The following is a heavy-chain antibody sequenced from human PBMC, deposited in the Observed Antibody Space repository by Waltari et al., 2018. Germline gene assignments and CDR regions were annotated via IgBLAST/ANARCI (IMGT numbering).Heavy chain of an antibody. CDR1: GFTFSSYS. CDR3: AKGTDSSSPYFDY. J-gene: IGHJ4*02. V-gene: IGHV3-21*04. D-gene: IGHD6-6*01. CDR2: ISSSSSYI. Sequence: EVQLVESGGGLVKPGGSLRLSCAASGFTFSSYSMNWVRQAPGKGLEWVSSISSSSSYIYYADSVKGRFTISRDNSKNTLYLQMNSLRAEDTAVYYCAKGTDSSSPYFDYWGQGTLVTVSS.